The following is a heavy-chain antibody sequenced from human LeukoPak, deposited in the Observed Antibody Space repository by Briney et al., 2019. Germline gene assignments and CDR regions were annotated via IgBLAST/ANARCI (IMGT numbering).Heavy chain of an antibody. J-gene: IGHJ6*03. CDR3: AREAPEITIFGVAYYYYYYMDV. CDR1: GGSITNYY. Sequence: SETLSLTCTVSGGSITNYYWSWIRQPPGKGLEWIGYIYYSGSTNYNPSLKSRVTISVDTSKNQFSLKLSSVTAADTAVYYCAREAPEITIFGVAYYYYYYMDVWGKGTTVTVSS. D-gene: IGHD3-3*01. CDR2: IYYSGST. V-gene: IGHV4-59*01.